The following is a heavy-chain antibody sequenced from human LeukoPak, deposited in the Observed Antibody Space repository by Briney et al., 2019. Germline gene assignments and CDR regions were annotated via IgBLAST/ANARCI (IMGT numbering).Heavy chain of an antibody. J-gene: IGHJ3*02. Sequence: ASLKVSCKASGYTFTSNSISWVRQAPGQGLEWMGWISAYNGKTNYAQKLQGRVTMTTDTTTSTAYIEQRSLRSGDTAVYYYARVFRRGYRIAAQDAFDIWGQGTMVTVSS. D-gene: IGHD6-6*01. CDR3: ARVFRRGYRIAAQDAFDI. CDR1: GYTFTSNS. V-gene: IGHV1-18*01. CDR2: ISAYNGKT.